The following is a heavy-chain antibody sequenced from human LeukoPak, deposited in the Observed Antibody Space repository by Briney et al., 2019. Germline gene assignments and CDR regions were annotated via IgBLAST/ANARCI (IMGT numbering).Heavy chain of an antibody. CDR2: IRYDGSNK. D-gene: IGHD3-10*01. Sequence: GGSLRLSCGASGFTFSSYGMHWVRQAPGKGLEWVAFIRYDGSNKYYADSVKGRFTISRDNSKNTLYLQMDSLRAEDTAVYYCAKQWFGELSPNDYWGQGTLVTVSS. V-gene: IGHV3-30*02. CDR3: AKQWFGELSPNDY. CDR1: GFTFSSYG. J-gene: IGHJ4*02.